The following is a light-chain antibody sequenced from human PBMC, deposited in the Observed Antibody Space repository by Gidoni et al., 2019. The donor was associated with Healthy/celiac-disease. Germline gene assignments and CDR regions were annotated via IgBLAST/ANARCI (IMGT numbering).Light chain of an antibody. CDR1: QGISNS. V-gene: IGKV1-27*01. CDR2: AAS. CDR3: QKDNSAPQT. Sequence: IQMTQSPSSLPASVGDRVTITCRARQGISNSLAWYHQKPGKVPKLLIYAASTLQSGVPSRLSGSGSGTDFTLTSRSLQPEDVATYYCQKDNSAPQTFGQGTKVEIK. J-gene: IGKJ1*01.